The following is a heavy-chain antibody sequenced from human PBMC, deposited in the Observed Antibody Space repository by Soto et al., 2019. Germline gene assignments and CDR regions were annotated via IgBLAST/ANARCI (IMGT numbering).Heavy chain of an antibody. Sequence: QVQLVQSGAEVKKPGASVKVSCRASGYTFTSYGISWVRQAPGQGLEWMGWISAYNGNTNYAQKLQGRVTMTTDTSTSTAYMGLRSLRSDATAVYYCASTDLYYYGSGNTNYSRMDVWGQGTTVTVSS. CDR2: ISAYNGNT. V-gene: IGHV1-18*01. D-gene: IGHD3-10*01. CDR1: GYTFTSYG. J-gene: IGHJ6*02. CDR3: ASTDLYYYGSGNTNYSRMDV.